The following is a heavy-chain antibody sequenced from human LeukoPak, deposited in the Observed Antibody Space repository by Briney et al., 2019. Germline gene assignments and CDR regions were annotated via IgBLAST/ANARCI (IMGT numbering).Heavy chain of an antibody. CDR1: GFNFRIHE. V-gene: IGHV3-48*03. CDR2: IGTIISTT. Sequence: GGSLRLSCAASGFNFRIHEMNWVRQAPGKGLEWVSYIGTIISTTYYADSVKGRFTVSRDDAKSSMYLQMNSLRAEDTAVYYCARVHCSSTSCRDAFDIWGQGTMVTVSS. J-gene: IGHJ3*02. CDR3: ARVHCSSTSCRDAFDI. D-gene: IGHD2-2*01.